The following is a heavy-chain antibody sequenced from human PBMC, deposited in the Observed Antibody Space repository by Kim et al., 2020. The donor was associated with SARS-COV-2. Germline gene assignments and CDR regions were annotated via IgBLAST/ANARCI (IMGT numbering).Heavy chain of an antibody. V-gene: IGHV3-23*01. CDR2: ISASSGST. CDR3: VKLVGYTFGSSDS. J-gene: IGHJ4*02. D-gene: IGHD3-16*01. CDR1: GFIFSSYA. Sequence: GGSLRLSCVGSGFIFSSYAMTWVRQAPGKGLEWVAGISASSGSTSFADSVVGRFTISRDNSKNTLYLQMTSLRAEDAGVYFCVKLVGYTFGSSDSWGQGTLVTVS.